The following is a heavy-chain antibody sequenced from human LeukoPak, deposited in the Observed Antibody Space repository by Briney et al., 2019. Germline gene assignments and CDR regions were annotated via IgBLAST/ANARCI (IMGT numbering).Heavy chain of an antibody. CDR2: IFTGGRT. Sequence: GGSLRLSCAASGFTFSSNYMKWVRQAAGKGLEWGSVIFTGGRTYYTDSVKGRFNISRDKSKNTMYLEMNSLTAEDTAMYYCARGGRDVDTTMVRYYFDYWGQGTLVTVSS. V-gene: IGHV3-53*01. CDR1: GFTFSSNY. D-gene: IGHD5-18*01. CDR3: ARGGRDVDTTMVRYYFDY. J-gene: IGHJ4*02.